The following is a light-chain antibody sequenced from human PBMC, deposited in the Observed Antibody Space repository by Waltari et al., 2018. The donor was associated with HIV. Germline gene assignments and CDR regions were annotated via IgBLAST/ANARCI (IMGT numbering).Light chain of an antibody. J-gene: IGKJ1*01. V-gene: IGKV3-15*01. Sequence: ETVMTQSPATLSVSPGERTTLSCGASQIISTNLAWYQQKPGQAPRLLLSGASTRATGIPARFSGSGSGTEFTLTISSLQSEDYAIYDCQKYNNWPQTFGQGTKVEIK. CDR3: QKYNNWPQT. CDR1: QIISTN. CDR2: GAS.